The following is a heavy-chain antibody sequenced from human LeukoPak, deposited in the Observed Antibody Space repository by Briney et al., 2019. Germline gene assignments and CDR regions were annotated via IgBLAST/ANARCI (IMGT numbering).Heavy chain of an antibody. J-gene: IGHJ4*02. V-gene: IGHV4-4*02. CDR1: GGSISSSNW. CDR3: ARVGGATRSNDY. Sequence: SGTLSLTCAVSGGSISSSNWWSWVRQPPGRGLEWIGEIYHSGSTNYNPSLKGRVTISVDKSKNQFSLKLSSVTAADTAVYYCARVGGATRSNDYWGQGTLVTVSS. CDR2: IYHSGST. D-gene: IGHD1-26*01.